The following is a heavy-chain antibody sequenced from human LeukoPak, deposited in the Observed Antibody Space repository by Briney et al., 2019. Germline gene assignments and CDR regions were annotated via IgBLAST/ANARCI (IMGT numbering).Heavy chain of an antibody. CDR2: INHSGST. J-gene: IGHJ6*02. V-gene: IGHV4-34*01. Sequence: KPSETLSLTCAVYGGSFSGYYWSWIRQPPGKGLEWIGEINHSGSTNYNPSLKSRVTISVDTSENQFSLKLSSVTAADTAVYYCARGRRDGYKFYYYGMDVWGQGTTVTVSS. CDR3: ARGRRDGYKFYYYGMDV. D-gene: IGHD5-24*01. CDR1: GGSFSGYY.